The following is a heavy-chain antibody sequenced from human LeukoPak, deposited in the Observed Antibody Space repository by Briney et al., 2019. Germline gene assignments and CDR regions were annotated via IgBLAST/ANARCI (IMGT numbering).Heavy chain of an antibody. CDR2: IYHSGST. J-gene: IGHJ2*01. CDR1: GYSISSGYY. D-gene: IGHD6-19*01. Sequence: PSETLSLTCTVSGYSISSGYYWGWVRQPPGKGLEWIGTIYHSGSTYYNPSVKSRVTISVDTSKNQLSLKLSSVTAADTAVYYCARRRFGAGTRRTLWYFDLWGRGTLVTVSS. CDR3: ARRRFGAGTRRTLWYFDL. V-gene: IGHV4-38-2*02.